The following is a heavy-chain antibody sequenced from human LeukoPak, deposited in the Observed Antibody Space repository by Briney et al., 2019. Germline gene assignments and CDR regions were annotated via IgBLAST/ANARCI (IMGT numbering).Heavy chain of an antibody. Sequence: GASVKVSCKASGYTFTSYYIDCVRQAPGQGLEWMGKIHPNGGSTNYAQRFQGRVTMTRDTSTSTVYMELSSLTSEDTAVYYCTTLKGSFDNWGQGTLVTVSS. J-gene: IGHJ4*02. CDR2: IHPNGGST. D-gene: IGHD3-10*01. CDR1: GYTFTSYY. CDR3: TTLKGSFDN. V-gene: IGHV1-46*01.